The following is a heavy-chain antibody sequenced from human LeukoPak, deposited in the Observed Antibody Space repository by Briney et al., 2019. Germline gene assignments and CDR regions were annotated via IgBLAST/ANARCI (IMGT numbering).Heavy chain of an antibody. Sequence: GASVKVSCKASGYTFTSYGISWVRQAPGQGLEWMGWISAYNGNTNYAQKLQGRVTMTTDTSTSTAYMELRSLRSDDTAVYYCARIKSPWIAAAGNPNWFDPWGQGTLVTVSS. CDR1: GYTFTSYG. D-gene: IGHD6-13*01. CDR2: ISAYNGNT. V-gene: IGHV1-18*01. J-gene: IGHJ5*02. CDR3: ARIKSPWIAAAGNPNWFDP.